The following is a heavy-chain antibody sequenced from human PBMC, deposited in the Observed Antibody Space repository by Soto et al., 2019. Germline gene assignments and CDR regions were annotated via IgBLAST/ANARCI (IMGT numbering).Heavy chain of an antibody. V-gene: IGHV6-1*01. CDR3: ARGGYCSSTSCYTDYYYGMDV. J-gene: IGHJ6*02. CDR1: GDSVSSNSAA. D-gene: IGHD2-2*02. Sequence: PSQTLSLTCAISGDSVSSNSAAWNWIRQSPSRGLEWLGRTYYRSKWYNDYAVSVKSRITINPDTSKNQFSLQLNSVTPEDTAVYYCARGGYCSSTSCYTDYYYGMDVWGQGTTVTVS. CDR2: TYYRSKWYN.